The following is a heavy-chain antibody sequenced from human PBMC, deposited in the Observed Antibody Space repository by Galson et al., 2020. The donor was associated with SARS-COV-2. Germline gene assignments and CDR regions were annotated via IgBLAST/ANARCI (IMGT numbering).Heavy chain of an antibody. Sequence: ASVKVSCKTSAYPFASYGVSWVRQAPGQGPEWLVWITAYNGHPPSAQQFQDRLTLSTDTSTSTVHMGLRSLRSDDTAVYYCVRHFLSTGSFYNPSSLAFWGPGTLVTVSS. V-gene: IGHV1-18*01. CDR3: VRHFLSTGSFYNPSSLAF. CDR1: AYPFASYG. J-gene: IGHJ4*02. CDR2: ITAYNGHP. D-gene: IGHD3-10*01.